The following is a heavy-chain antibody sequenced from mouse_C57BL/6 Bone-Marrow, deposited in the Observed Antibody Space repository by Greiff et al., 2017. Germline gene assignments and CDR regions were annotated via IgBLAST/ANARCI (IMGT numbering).Heavy chain of an antibody. D-gene: IGHD1-1*01. J-gene: IGHJ2*01. Sequence: QVQLQQPGAELVKPGASVKMSCKASGYTFTSYWITWVKQRPGQGLEWIGDIYPGSGSTNYNETFKSKATLTVDTSSSTAYMQLSSQTSEDSAVYYCARLRTVVASFDVWGQGTTLTVAS. CDR2: IYPGSGST. V-gene: IGHV1-55*01. CDR1: GYTFTSYW. CDR3: ARLRTVVASFDV.